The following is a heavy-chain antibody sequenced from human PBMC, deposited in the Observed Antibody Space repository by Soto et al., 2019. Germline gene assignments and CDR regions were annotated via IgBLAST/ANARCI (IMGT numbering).Heavy chain of an antibody. CDR2: TTDSGGDT. J-gene: IGHJ4*02. Sequence: PGGSLRLSCVASEITFRSRAMSWVRQAPGEGLEWVSTTTDSGGDTKYADSVRGRFTISRDNSKNTLYLQMNSLRAEDTAVYYCARAPQYYDFWSGIYKTGDLKLYFDSWGQGSLVTVSS. D-gene: IGHD3-3*01. V-gene: IGHV3-23*01. CDR1: EITFRSRA. CDR3: ARAPQYYDFWSGIYKTGDLKLYFDS.